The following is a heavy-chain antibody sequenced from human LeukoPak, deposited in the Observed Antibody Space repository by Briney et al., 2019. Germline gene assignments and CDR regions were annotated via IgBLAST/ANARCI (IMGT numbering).Heavy chain of an antibody. CDR3: ARESYGDYV. CDR2: ISYDGSNG. V-gene: IGHV3-30*03. CDR1: GLTFSNHG. D-gene: IGHD4-17*01. Sequence: GGSLRLSCAASGLTFSNHGMHWVRQAPGKGLEWVAVISYDGSNGYYADSVKGRFTISRDNSKNTLYLQMNSLRAEDTAVYYCARESYGDYVWGQGTLVTVSS. J-gene: IGHJ4*02.